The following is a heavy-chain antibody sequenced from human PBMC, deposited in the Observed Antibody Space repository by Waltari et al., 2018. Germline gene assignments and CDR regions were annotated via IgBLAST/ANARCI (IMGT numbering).Heavy chain of an antibody. J-gene: IGHJ4*02. CDR2: IRVYKGNT. Sequence: QVQLVQSGAEVKKPGASVKVSCKASGYTFASHAISWVRQAPGQGLEWMGWIRVYKGNTNYAQKFQDRVTMTTDTSTSTAYMELRSLRSDDTAVYYCARTSLLAVDGLNHYWGQGTLVTGSS. CDR1: GYTFASHA. D-gene: IGHD3-3*02. CDR3: ARTSLLAVDGLNHY. V-gene: IGHV1-18*01.